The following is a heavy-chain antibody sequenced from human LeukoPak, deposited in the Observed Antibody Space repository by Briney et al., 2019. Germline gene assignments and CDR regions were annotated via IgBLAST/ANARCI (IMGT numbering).Heavy chain of an antibody. D-gene: IGHD6-19*01. Sequence: WASVKVSCKASGYTFTDYYIHWVRQAPGQGLEWMGWINPNSGGTNYAQKFQGRVTMTRGTSVSTAYLDLSGLRSDDTAVYFCARDQSSGWYGDWGQGTLVTVSS. V-gene: IGHV1-2*02. J-gene: IGHJ4*02. CDR3: ARDQSSGWYGD. CDR2: INPNSGGT. CDR1: GYTFTDYY.